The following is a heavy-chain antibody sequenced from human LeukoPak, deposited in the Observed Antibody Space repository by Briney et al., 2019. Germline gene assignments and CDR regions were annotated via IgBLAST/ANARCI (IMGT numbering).Heavy chain of an antibody. J-gene: IGHJ4*02. D-gene: IGHD2-2*01. CDR2: ISYDGSNK. CDR1: GYSINSGYY. CDR3: ARDCSSTSRYDY. V-gene: IGHV3-30-3*01. Sequence: LSLTCTVSGYSINSGYYWGWVRQAPGKGLEWVAVISYDGSNKYYADSVKGRFTISRDNSKNTLYLQMNSLRAEDTAVYYCARDCSSTSRYDYWGQGTLVTVSS.